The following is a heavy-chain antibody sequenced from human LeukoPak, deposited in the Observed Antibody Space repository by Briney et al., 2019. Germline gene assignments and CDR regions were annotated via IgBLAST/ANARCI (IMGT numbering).Heavy chain of an antibody. V-gene: IGHV3-74*01. D-gene: IGHD4-17*01. Sequence: GGSPRLSCAVSGFTFSSSWMHWVRQAPGKGLVWVSRINSDGSGTIYADSVKGRFTISRDNAKNTLFLQMNSLRAEDTAVYYCARVYGGYGDYYFDYWGQGTLVTVSS. CDR1: GFTFSSSW. CDR2: INSDGSGT. J-gene: IGHJ4*02. CDR3: ARVYGGYGDYYFDY.